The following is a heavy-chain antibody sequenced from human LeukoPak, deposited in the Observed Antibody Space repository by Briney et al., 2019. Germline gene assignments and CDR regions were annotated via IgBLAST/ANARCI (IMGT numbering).Heavy chain of an antibody. D-gene: IGHD4-17*01. CDR1: GGSISSYY. J-gene: IGHJ6*03. CDR2: IYYSGST. V-gene: IGHV4-59*01. Sequence: SETLSLTCTVSGGSISSYYWSWIRQPPGKGLEWIGYIYYSGSTSYNPSLKSRVTISVDTSKHQFSPKLSSVTAADTAVYYCASYYGDYSNPIYYYYYMDVWGKGTTVTISS. CDR3: ASYYGDYSNPIYYYYYMDV.